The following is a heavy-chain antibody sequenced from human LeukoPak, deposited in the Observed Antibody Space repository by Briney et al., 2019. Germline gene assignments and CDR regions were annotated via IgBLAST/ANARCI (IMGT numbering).Heavy chain of an antibody. D-gene: IGHD2-2*01. CDR2: AYYTSKWIT. CDR1: GDIVSSDTTA. Sequence: SQTLSLTCAISGDIVSSDTTAWNWIRQSPSRGLEWLGRAYYTSKWITNYAVSVRSRITVNPNTSNNQFSLQLNSVTAADTAVYYCARMYCSSSSCYPGDYWGQGTLVTVSS. J-gene: IGHJ4*02. V-gene: IGHV6-1*01. CDR3: ARMYCSSSSCYPGDY.